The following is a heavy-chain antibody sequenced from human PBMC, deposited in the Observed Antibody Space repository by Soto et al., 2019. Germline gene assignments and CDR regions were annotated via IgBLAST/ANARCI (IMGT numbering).Heavy chain of an antibody. Sequence: EVQLVESGGGLVQPGRSLRLSCAGTGFTFGDSAMNWVRQAPGKGLEWVSGISWSSDVKYYADSVKGRFTISRDNAKNLLYLQMSSLRAEDTAVYYCAKGMDNYDLSGNHQRGMEAWGQGTTVTVSS. V-gene: IGHV3-9*01. CDR2: ISWSSDVK. CDR3: AKGMDNYDLSGNHQRGMEA. J-gene: IGHJ6*02. D-gene: IGHD3-3*01. CDR1: GFTFGDSA.